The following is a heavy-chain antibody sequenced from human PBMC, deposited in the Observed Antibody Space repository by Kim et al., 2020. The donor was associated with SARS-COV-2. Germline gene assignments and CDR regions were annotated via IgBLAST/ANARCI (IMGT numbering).Heavy chain of an antibody. D-gene: IGHD5-18*01. V-gene: IGHV3-48*03. CDR3: ASHRGYSYVRDY. Sequence: GGSLRLSCAASGFTFSSYEMNWVRQAPGKGLEWVSYISSSGSTIYYADSVKGRFTISRDNAKNSLYLQMNSLRAEDTAVYYCASHRGYSYVRDYWGQGTLVTVSS. CDR2: ISSSGSTI. CDR1: GFTFSSYE. J-gene: IGHJ4*02.